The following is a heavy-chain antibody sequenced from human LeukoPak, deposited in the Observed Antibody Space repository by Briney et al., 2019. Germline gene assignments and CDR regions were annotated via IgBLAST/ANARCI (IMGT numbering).Heavy chain of an antibody. J-gene: IGHJ4*02. CDR1: GGSISSYY. V-gene: IGHV4-59*01. CDR3: ARGPDYYGSGSFY. Sequence: SETLSLTCTVSGGSISSYYWSWIRQPQGKGLEWIGYIYYSGSTNYNPSLKSRVTISVDTSKNQFSLKLSSVTAADTAVYYCARGPDYYGSGSFYWGQGTLVTVSS. CDR2: IYYSGST. D-gene: IGHD3-10*01.